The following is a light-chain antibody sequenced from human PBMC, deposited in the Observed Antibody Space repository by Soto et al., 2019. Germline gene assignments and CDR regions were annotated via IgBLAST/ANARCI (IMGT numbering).Light chain of an antibody. Sequence: EIVLTQSPGTLSLSPWERATLSCRASQSVSSYLAWYQQKPGQAPRLVIYGASSRATGIPDRFSGSGSGTDFTLTISRLEPEDFAVYYCQQYGSSPWTFGQGTKVDIK. CDR2: GAS. V-gene: IGKV3-20*01. CDR1: QSVSSY. J-gene: IGKJ1*01. CDR3: QQYGSSPWT.